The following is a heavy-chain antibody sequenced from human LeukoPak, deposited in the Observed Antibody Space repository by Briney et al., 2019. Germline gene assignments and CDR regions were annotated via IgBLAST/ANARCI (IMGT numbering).Heavy chain of an antibody. CDR1: GGSISSSSYY. J-gene: IGHJ4*02. CDR3: ARWDGEFGYYYDSSGYYYRY. CDR2: IYYSGST. V-gene: IGHV4-39*01. D-gene: IGHD3-22*01. Sequence: SETLSLTCTVSGGSISSSSYYWGWIRQPPGKGLEWIGSIYYSGSTYYNPSLKSRVTISVDTSKNQFSLKLSSVTAADTAVYYCARWDGEFGYYYDSSGYYYRYWGQGTLVTVSS.